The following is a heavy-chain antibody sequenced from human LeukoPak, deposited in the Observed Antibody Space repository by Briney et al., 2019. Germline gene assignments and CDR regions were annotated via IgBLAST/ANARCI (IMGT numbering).Heavy chain of an antibody. V-gene: IGHV3-30*02. Sequence: GGSLRLSCAASGFTFSSYGMNWVRQAPGKGLEWVAFIRYDGTNKYYADSVKGRFTISRDNSKNTLYLQMNSLGVEDTAVYYCAKDKSNIVDYWGQGALVTVSS. CDR3: AKDKSNIVDY. CDR1: GFTFSSYG. J-gene: IGHJ4*02. D-gene: IGHD2/OR15-2a*01. CDR2: IRYDGTNK.